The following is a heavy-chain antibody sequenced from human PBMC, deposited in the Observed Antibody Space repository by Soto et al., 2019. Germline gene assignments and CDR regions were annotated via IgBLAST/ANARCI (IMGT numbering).Heavy chain of an antibody. CDR2: IYYSGST. D-gene: IGHD2-15*01. CDR1: GGSISSSSYY. V-gene: IGHV4-39*01. J-gene: IGHJ6*03. CDR3: ARHLSAPYCSGGSCYDYYYYMDV. Sequence: QLQLQESGPGLVKPSETLSLTCTVSGGSISSSSYYWGWIRQPPGKGLEWIGSIYYSGSTYYNPSLKSRVTISVDTSKNQFSLKLSSVTAADTAVYYCARHLSAPYCSGGSCYDYYYYMDVWGKGTTVTVSS.